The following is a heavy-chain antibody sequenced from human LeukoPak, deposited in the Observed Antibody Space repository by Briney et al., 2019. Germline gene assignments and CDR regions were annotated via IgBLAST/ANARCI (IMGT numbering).Heavy chain of an antibody. D-gene: IGHD6-13*01. CDR1: GFTFSSYG. CDR2: ISYDGSNK. Sequence: GGSLRLSCADSGFTFSSYGMHWVRQAPGKGLEWVAVISYDGSNKYYTDSVKGRFTISRDQANNTLYLQMNTLRDEDTAVYYCATGPRYSFYWGQGTLVSVSS. CDR3: ATGPRYSFY. V-gene: IGHV3-30*03. J-gene: IGHJ4*02.